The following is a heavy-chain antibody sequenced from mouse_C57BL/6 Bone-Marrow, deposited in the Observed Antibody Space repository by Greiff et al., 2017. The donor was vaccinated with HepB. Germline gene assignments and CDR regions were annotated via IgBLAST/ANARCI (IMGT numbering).Heavy chain of an antibody. V-gene: IGHV5-6*02. D-gene: IGHD2-3*01. CDR2: ISSGGSYT. CDR1: GFTFSSYG. J-gene: IGHJ4*01. Sequence: EVMLVESGGDLVKPGGSLKLSCAASGFTFSSYGMAWVRQTQDKRLEWVATISSGGSYTYYPDSVKGRCTISRDNAKNTLYLQMSSLESEDTAMYYCERQGLIPYWGQGTSVTVAS. CDR3: ERQGLIPY.